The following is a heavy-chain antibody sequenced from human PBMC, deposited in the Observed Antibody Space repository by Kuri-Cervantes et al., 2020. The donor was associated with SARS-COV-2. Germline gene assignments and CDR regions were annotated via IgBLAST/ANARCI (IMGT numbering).Heavy chain of an antibody. CDR1: GFSFSNSY. J-gene: IGHJ4*02. Sequence: GESLKISCAASGFSFSNSYMSWIRQAPGKGLEWVASIDSSSYYIYHADSVKGRLTISRDNAKTSVYLQMNSLKVEDTAVYYCAREEGGELGEAFDYWGQGALVTVSS. D-gene: IGHD7-27*01. V-gene: IGHV3-21*01. CDR2: IDSSSYYI. CDR3: AREEGGELGEAFDY.